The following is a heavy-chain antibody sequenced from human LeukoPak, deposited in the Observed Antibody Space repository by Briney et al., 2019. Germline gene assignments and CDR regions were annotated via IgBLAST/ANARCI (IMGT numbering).Heavy chain of an antibody. CDR2: IKQDGSEK. Sequence: GGSLRLSCAASGFTFSGYWMSWVRQAPGKGLEWVANIKQDGSEKYYVDSVKGRFTISRDNAKNSLYLQMNSLRAEDTAVYYCARAGGGGSWFDPWGQGTLVTVSS. J-gene: IGHJ5*02. CDR1: GFTFSGYW. CDR3: ARAGGGGSWFDP. V-gene: IGHV3-7*01. D-gene: IGHD1-14*01.